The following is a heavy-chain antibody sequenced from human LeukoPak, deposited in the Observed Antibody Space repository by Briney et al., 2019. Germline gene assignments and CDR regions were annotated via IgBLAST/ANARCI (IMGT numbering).Heavy chain of an antibody. D-gene: IGHD1-26*01. V-gene: IGHV3-33*01. CDR3: ARGTSGTNAFDI. CDR2: IWYDGSNK. Sequence: GGSLRLSCAASGFTFSSYGMHWVRPAPGKGLEWVAVIWYDGSNKYYADSVKGRFTISRDNSKNTLYLQMNSLRAEDTAVYYCARGTSGTNAFDIWGQGTMVTVSS. J-gene: IGHJ3*02. CDR1: GFTFSSYG.